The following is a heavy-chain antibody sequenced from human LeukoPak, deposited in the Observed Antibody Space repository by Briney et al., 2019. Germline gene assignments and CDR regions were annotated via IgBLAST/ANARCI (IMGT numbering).Heavy chain of an antibody. V-gene: IGHV1-18*01. J-gene: IGHJ4*02. D-gene: IGHD3-3*01. CDR3: ARNDDFRSGTLHAYDY. CDR1: GYTFTSYG. CDR2: ISAYNGNT. Sequence: ASVKVSCKASGYTFTSYGISWVRQAPGQGLEWMGWISAYNGNTNYAQKLQGRVTMTTDTSTSTAYMELRSLRSDDTAVYYCARNDDFRSGTLHAYDYWGQGTLVTVSS.